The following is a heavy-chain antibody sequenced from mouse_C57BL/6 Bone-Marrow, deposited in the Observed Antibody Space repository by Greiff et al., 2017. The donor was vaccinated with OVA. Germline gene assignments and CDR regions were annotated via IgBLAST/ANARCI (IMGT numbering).Heavy chain of an antibody. CDR2: IDPANGNT. J-gene: IGHJ1*03. D-gene: IGHD1-1*01. Sequence: EVQLQQSVAELVRPGASVKLSCTASGFNIKNTYMHWVKQRPEQGLEWIGRIDPANGNTKYDPKFQGKATLTVDTSSNTAYMQLSSLTSEDTAIEYYALSYDGRWYFDVWGTGTTVTVSS. CDR3: ALSYDGRWYFDV. V-gene: IGHV14-3*01. CDR1: GFNIKNTY.